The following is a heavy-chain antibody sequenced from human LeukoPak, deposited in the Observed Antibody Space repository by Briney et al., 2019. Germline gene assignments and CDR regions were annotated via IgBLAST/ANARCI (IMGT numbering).Heavy chain of an antibody. CDR3: ASTVLGRADWLNP. Sequence: GGSLRLSCKASGFAISWYSMNWVRHAPGTGLEWVSVIVRSCSTTYDADFVKGRLATSRDNSRNNLYLQMKSLRVEDEAVYFFASTVLGRADWLNPWGQGNLVPVSP. J-gene: IGHJ5*02. CDR1: GFAISWYS. CDR2: IVRSCSTT. V-gene: IGHV3-23*05. D-gene: IGHD7-27*01.